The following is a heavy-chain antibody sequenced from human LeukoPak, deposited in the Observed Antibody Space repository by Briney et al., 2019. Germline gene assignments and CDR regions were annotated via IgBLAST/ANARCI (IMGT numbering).Heavy chain of an antibody. CDR1: GGSISSYY. Sequence: SETLSLTCTVSGGSISSYYWSWIRQPAGKGVEWIGRIYTSGSTNYNPSLKSRVTMSVDTSKNQFSLRLTSVTAADTAVYYCARVGGSSWSTNWFDSWGQGTLVTVSS. V-gene: IGHV4-4*07. CDR3: ARVGGSSWSTNWFDS. D-gene: IGHD6-13*01. J-gene: IGHJ5*01. CDR2: IYTSGST.